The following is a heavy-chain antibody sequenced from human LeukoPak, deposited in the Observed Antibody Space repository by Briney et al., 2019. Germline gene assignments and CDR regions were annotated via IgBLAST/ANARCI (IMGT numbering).Heavy chain of an antibody. D-gene: IGHD3-3*01. V-gene: IGHV3-30*02. CDR3: AKDMGRRIFGVAYDAFHI. Sequence: GGSLRLSCVASGFTFSNYDMHWVRQAPGKGLEWVASMRNDGSQIYHADSVKGRFTISRDNSENTLYLQMNSLRVEDTAIYYCAKDMGRRIFGVAYDAFHIWGQGTMVTVSS. CDR2: MRNDGSQI. J-gene: IGHJ3*02. CDR1: GFTFSNYD.